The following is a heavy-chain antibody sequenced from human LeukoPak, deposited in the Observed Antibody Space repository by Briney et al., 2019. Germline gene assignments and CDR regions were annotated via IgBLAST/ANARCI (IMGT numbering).Heavy chain of an antibody. D-gene: IGHD4/OR15-4a*01. CDR3: AKARGDYGQPFDY. CDR2: VRGSDAGT. Sequence: GGSLRLSCAASGFTFSSYAMNWVRQAPGKGLEWVSAVRGSDAGTSYADSVKGRFAISRDNSKNTLSPQMNSLRAEDTAVYYCAKARGDYGQPFDYWGQGTLVTVSS. CDR1: GFTFSSYA. V-gene: IGHV3-23*01. J-gene: IGHJ4*02.